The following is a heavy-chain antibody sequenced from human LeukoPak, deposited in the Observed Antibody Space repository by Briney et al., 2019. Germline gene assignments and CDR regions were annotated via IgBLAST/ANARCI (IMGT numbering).Heavy chain of an antibody. D-gene: IGHD3-22*01. CDR2: INPNNGGT. J-gene: IGHJ5*02. V-gene: IGHV1-2*02. Sequence: ASVKVSCKASGSTFTGYYIHWVRQAPGQGLEWVGWINPNNGGTNYAQKFQGRVTMTRDTSISTAYMELSRLRSDDTAVYYCASEGSSGKFDPWGQGTLVTVSS. CDR3: ASEGSSGKFDP. CDR1: GSTFTGYY.